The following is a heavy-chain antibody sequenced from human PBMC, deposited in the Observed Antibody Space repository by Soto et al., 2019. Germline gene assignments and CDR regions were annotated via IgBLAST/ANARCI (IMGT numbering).Heavy chain of an antibody. CDR1: GYTFTRYG. Sequence: ASVKVSCKASGYTFTRYGISWVRQAPGQGLEWMGWISAYNGNTNYAQKLQGRVTMTTDTSTSTAYMELRSLRSDDTAVYYCARDLLRYFDWLLSFSQKADAFDIWGQGTMVTVSS. V-gene: IGHV1-18*01. CDR3: ARDLLRYFDWLLSFSQKADAFDI. J-gene: IGHJ3*02. CDR2: ISAYNGNT. D-gene: IGHD3-9*01.